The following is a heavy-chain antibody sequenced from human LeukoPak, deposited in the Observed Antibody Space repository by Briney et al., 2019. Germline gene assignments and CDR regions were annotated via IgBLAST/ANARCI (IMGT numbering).Heavy chain of an antibody. J-gene: IGHJ3*01. V-gene: IGHV3-9*03. CDR2: ISWNSGSV. CDR1: RFTHDDYA. Sequence: GGSLRPSCAATRFTHDDYAMHWVRQAAERGPEWVAGISWNSGSVGYAESVKGRFTISRDKDKNSLYLQMNSLRAEDMALYYCAKGSDGNYYDNSGLDAFDGWGQARMVSDSS. CDR3: AKGSDGNYYDNSGLDAFDG. D-gene: IGHD3-22*01.